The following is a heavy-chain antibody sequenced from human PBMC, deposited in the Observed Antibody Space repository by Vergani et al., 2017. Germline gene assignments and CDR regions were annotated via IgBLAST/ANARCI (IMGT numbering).Heavy chain of an antibody. CDR2: IRSKAYGGTT. J-gene: IGHJ4*02. V-gene: IGHV3-49*03. D-gene: IGHD3-9*01. CDR1: GFTFGDYA. Sequence: EVQLVESGGGLVQPGRSLRLSCTASGFTFGDYAMSWFRQAPGKGLEWVGFIRSKAYGGTTEYAASVKGRFTISRDDSKSIAYLQMNSLKTEDTAVYYCARGPVRYFDPDFDYWGQGTLVTVSS. CDR3: ARGPVRYFDPDFDY.